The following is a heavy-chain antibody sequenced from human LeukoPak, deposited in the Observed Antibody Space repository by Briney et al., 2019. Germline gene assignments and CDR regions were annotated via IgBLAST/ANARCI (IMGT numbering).Heavy chain of an antibody. V-gene: IGHV1-24*01. CDR2: FDPEDGET. D-gene: IGHD2-15*01. CDR1: GYTLTELS. J-gene: IGHJ4*02. CDR3: ATACSGGSCYCF. Sequence: ASVTVSCKVSGYTLTELSMHWVRQAPGKGLEWMGGFDPEDGETIYAQKFQGRVTMTEDTSTDTAYMELSSLRSEDTAVYYCATACSGGSCYCFWGQGTLVTVSS.